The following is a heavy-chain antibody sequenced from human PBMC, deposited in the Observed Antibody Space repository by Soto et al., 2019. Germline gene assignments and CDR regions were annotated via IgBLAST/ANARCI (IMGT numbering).Heavy chain of an antibody. D-gene: IGHD3-22*01. J-gene: IGHJ5*02. CDR1: EFTFSSYA. CDR2: ISGSGGST. Sequence: GGSLRLSCAASEFTFSSYAMSWVRQAPGKGLEWVSAISGSGGSTYYADSVKGRFTISRDNSKNTLYLQMNSLRAEDTAVYYCAKDLFGGYYDSSGYARFDPWGQGTLVTVSS. CDR3: AKDLFGGYYDSSGYARFDP. V-gene: IGHV3-23*01.